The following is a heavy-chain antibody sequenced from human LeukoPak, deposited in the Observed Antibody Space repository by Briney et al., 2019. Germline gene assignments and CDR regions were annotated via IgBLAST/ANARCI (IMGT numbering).Heavy chain of an antibody. Sequence: GGSLRLSCVASGFTFSSYWMSWVRQAPGKGLEWVANIRPNGTEKFYVDSVKGRFTISRDNAKNSVYLQMNSLRVEETAVYYCARGGSDYWGQGTLVTVSS. CDR2: IRPNGTEK. V-gene: IGHV3-7*01. D-gene: IGHD2-15*01. CDR3: ARGGSDY. CDR1: GFTFSSYW. J-gene: IGHJ4*02.